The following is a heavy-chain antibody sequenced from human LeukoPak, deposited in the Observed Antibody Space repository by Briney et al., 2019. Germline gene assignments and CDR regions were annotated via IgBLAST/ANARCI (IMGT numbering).Heavy chain of an antibody. Sequence: GGSLRLSCRASGFTFSSYWMHWVRQAPGKGLVWVSHIKSDGSSTSYADSVKGRFTISRDNAKNTLYLQMNSLRAEDTAVYYCARDRGYTQDYWGQGTLVTVSS. J-gene: IGHJ4*02. CDR1: GFTFSSYW. CDR2: IKSDGSST. V-gene: IGHV3-74*01. D-gene: IGHD5-12*01. CDR3: ARDRGYTQDY.